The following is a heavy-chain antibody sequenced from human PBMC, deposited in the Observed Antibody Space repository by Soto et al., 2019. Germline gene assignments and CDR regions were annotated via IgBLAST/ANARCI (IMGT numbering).Heavy chain of an antibody. CDR2: ISSSSSTI. Sequence: EVQLVESGGGLVQPGGSLRLSCAASGFTFSSYSMNWVRQAPGKGLEWVSYISSSSSTIYYAVSVKGRFTISRDNAKNSLYLQMNSLRAEDTAVYYCARDLDQPLGTGDYWGQGTLVTVSS. CDR1: GFTFSSYS. V-gene: IGHV3-48*01. J-gene: IGHJ4*02. D-gene: IGHD7-27*01. CDR3: ARDLDQPLGTGDY.